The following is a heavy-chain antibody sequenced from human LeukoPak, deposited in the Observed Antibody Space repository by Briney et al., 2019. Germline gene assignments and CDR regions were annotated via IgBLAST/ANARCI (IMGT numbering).Heavy chain of an antibody. Sequence: SETLSLTCTVSGGSVSSGSYYWRWLRQPPGKGLEWIGYIYYSGSTNYNPSLKSRVTISVDTSKNQFSLELSSVTAADTAVYYCARSKLTRKYYYDSSGYGGYAFDIWGQGTMVTVSS. CDR1: GGSVSSGSYY. V-gene: IGHV4-61*01. CDR2: IYYSGST. J-gene: IGHJ3*02. D-gene: IGHD3-22*01. CDR3: ARSKLTRKYYYDSSGYGGYAFDI.